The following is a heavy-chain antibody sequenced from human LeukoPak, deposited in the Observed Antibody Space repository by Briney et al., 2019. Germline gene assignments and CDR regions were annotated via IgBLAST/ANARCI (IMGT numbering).Heavy chain of an antibody. D-gene: IGHD1-26*01. Sequence: EWVSVIYSGGSTYYADSVKGRFTISRDNSKNTLYLQMNSLRAEDTAVYYCARGRGSLDYWGQGTLVTVSS. J-gene: IGHJ4*02. CDR3: ARGRGSLDY. CDR2: IYSGGST. V-gene: IGHV3-53*01.